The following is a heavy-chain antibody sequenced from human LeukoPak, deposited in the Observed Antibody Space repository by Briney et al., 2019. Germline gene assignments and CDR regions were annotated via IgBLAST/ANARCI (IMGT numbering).Heavy chain of an antibody. V-gene: IGHV1-8*03. CDR2: MNPNSGNT. CDR1: GYTFTTLD. Sequence: ASVKVSCKASGYTFTTLDINWVRQATGQGLEWMGWMNPNSGNTGCAQKFQGRVTITRDTSTSTAYMELSSLRSEDTAVYYCARVDGSPDYWGQGTLVTVSS. D-gene: IGHD2-15*01. CDR3: ARVDGSPDY. J-gene: IGHJ4*02.